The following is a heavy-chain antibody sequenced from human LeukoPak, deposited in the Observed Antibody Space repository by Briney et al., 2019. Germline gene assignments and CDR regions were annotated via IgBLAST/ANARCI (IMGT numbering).Heavy chain of an antibody. CDR3: AREWGRIAVAGGPGY. CDR2: IWYDGQNK. CDR1: GFIFSNYA. D-gene: IGHD6-19*01. V-gene: IGHV3-33*01. Sequence: PGGSLRLSCEPSGFIFSNYAMHWVRQAPGKGLEWVAIIWYDGQNKYYAESVKGRFTISRDNSKNTLYLQMNSLSDDDTAVYYCAREWGRIAVAGGPGYWGQGTLVTVSS. J-gene: IGHJ4*02.